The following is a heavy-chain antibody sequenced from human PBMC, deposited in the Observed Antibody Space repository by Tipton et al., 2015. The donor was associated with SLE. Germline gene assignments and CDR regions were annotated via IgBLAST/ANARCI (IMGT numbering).Heavy chain of an antibody. CDR2: IYYSGST. CDR3: ARANDYDDYCWFDP. J-gene: IGHJ5*02. CDR1: GSSISSYY. Sequence: TLSLTCTVSGSSISSYYWSWIRQPPGKGLEWIGYIYYSGSTNYNPSLKSRVTISVNTSKNQFSLKLSSVTAADTAVYYCARANDYDDYCWFDPWGQGTLVTVSS. D-gene: IGHD4-17*01. V-gene: IGHV4-59*01.